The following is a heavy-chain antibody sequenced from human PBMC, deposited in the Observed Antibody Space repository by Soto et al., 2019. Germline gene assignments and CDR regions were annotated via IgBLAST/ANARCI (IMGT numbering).Heavy chain of an antibody. CDR3: VSRLMSVYYGMDG. D-gene: IGHD5-12*01. Sequence: SETLSLTCTVSGGSISSGDYYWSWIRQPPGKGLEWIGYIYYSGSTYYNPSLKSRVTISVDTSKNQFSLKLSSVTAADTAVYYWVSRLMSVYYGMDGWGQGTTVTVSS. V-gene: IGHV4-30-4*01. CDR1: GGSISSGDYY. J-gene: IGHJ6*02. CDR2: IYYSGST.